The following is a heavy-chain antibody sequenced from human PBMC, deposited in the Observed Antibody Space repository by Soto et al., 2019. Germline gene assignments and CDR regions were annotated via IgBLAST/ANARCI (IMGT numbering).Heavy chain of an antibody. D-gene: IGHD5-12*01. V-gene: IGHV1-69*12. CDR2: IIPIFGTA. CDR3: ARPKDQPRDGYNNFDY. J-gene: IGHJ4*02. Sequence: QVQLVQSGAEVKKPGSSVKVSCKASGGTFSSYAINWVRQAPGQGLEWMGGIIPIFGTANYAQKFQGRVTITADESTSTAYMELSSLRSEDTAVYYCARPKDQPRDGYNNFDYWGQGTLVTVSS. CDR1: GGTFSSYA.